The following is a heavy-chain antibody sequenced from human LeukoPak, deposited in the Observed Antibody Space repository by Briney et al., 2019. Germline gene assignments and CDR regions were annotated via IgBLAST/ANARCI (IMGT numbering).Heavy chain of an antibody. CDR3: ARDSLNSCSGGSCPDPFDY. Sequence: GGSLRLSCAASGFTFSTYAMYWVRQAPGKGLEWVSSISGSSGFTYYADSVKGRFAISRDSSKNIFYLQMNSLRAEDTAVYYCARDSLNSCSGGSCPDPFDYWGQGTLVTVSS. V-gene: IGHV3-23*01. CDR2: ISGSSGFT. D-gene: IGHD2-15*01. CDR1: GFTFSTYA. J-gene: IGHJ4*02.